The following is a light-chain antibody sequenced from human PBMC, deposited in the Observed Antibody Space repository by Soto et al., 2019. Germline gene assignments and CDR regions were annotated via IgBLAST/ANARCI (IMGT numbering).Light chain of an antibody. Sequence: QSALTQPPSASGSPGQSVTISCTGTSSDVGAYNYVSWYQQHPGKAPKLMIYEVSKRPSGVPDRFSGSKSGNTASLTVSGLQAEDEADYYCSSHAGNNNFPYVFGTGTKVTVL. J-gene: IGLJ1*01. CDR3: SSHAGNNNFPYV. CDR2: EVS. CDR1: SSDVGAYNY. V-gene: IGLV2-8*01.